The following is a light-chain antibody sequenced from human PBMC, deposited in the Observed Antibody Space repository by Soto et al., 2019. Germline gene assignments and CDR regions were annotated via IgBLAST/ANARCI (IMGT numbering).Light chain of an antibody. CDR2: GAS. CDR3: QHYGNSPPEYT. V-gene: IGKV3-20*01. CDR1: QSVSSSF. J-gene: IGKJ3*01. Sequence: EIVLTQSPGTLSLSPGERATLSCRASQSVSSSFLAWYQQRPGQAPRLLIFGASYRATGIPDRFSGSGSGTDFTLTISRLEPEDFAFYYCQHYGNSPPEYTFGPGTKVDSK.